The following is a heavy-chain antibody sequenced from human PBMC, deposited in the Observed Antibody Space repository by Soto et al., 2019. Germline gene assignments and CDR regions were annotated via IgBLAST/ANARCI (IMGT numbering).Heavy chain of an antibody. D-gene: IGHD4-17*01. CDR3: ARFDGAKGAFDI. V-gene: IGHV3-33*01. CDR1: GFTFSIHG. CDR2: IWYDGSNT. Sequence: QVQLVESGGGVAQPGRSLRLSCAASGFTFSIHGMHWVRQAPGKGLEWVADIWYDGSNTYYADSVKGRFTISRDNSKNTLYLQMNSLRAEDTAVYYCARFDGAKGAFDIWGQGTMVTVSS. J-gene: IGHJ3*02.